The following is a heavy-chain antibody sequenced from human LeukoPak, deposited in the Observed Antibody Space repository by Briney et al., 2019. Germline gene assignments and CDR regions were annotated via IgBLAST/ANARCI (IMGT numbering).Heavy chain of an antibody. J-gene: IGHJ3*02. CDR1: GFTVSSNY. CDR3: ASAPAGPHDAFDI. Sequence: PGGSLRLSRAASGFTVSSNYMSWVRQAPGKGLEWVSVIYSGGSTYYADSVKGRFTISRDNSKNTLYLQMNSLRAEDTAVYYCASAPAGPHDAFDIWGQGTMVTVSS. D-gene: IGHD1-14*01. V-gene: IGHV3-53*05. CDR2: IYSGGST.